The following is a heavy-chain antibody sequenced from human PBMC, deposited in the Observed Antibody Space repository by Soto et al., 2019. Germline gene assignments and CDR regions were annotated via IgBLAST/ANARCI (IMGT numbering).Heavy chain of an antibody. V-gene: IGHV4-30-4*01. D-gene: IGHD3-22*01. CDR3: ARDIGSSGYSDDDAFDI. CDR2: IYYSGST. J-gene: IGHJ3*02. Sequence: SETLSLTCTVSGGSISSGDYYWSWIRQPPGKGLEWIGYIYYSGSTYYNPSLKSRVTISVDTSKNQFSLKLSSVTAADTAVYYCARDIGSSGYSDDDAFDIWGQGTMVTVS. CDR1: GGSISSGDYY.